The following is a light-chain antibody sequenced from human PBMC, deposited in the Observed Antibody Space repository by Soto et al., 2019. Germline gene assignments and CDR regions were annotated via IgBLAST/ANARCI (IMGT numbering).Light chain of an antibody. V-gene: IGKV1-5*03. Sequence: DIQMTQSPSTLSASVGDRVIITCRASESISSWLAWYQQKPGKAPKLLIYKASNLESGVPSRFSGSGSGTEFTLTISSLQPDDFATYYFQQYNSYSPVTFGPGTKVDIK. J-gene: IGKJ3*01. CDR1: ESISSW. CDR2: KAS. CDR3: QQYNSYSPVT.